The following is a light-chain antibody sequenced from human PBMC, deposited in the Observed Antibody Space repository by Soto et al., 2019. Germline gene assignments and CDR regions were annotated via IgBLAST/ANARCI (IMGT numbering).Light chain of an antibody. CDR1: SSDVGSYTL. CDR2: EGS. Sequence: QSVRTQPASVSGSPGQSITISCTGTSSDVGSYTLVSWYQQHPGKAPKLMIYEGSKRPSGVSNRFSGSKSGNAAFLTISGLQAEDEADDYCCSYAGSSTYYVFGTGTKLTVL. V-gene: IGLV2-23*01. CDR3: CSYAGSSTYYV. J-gene: IGLJ1*01.